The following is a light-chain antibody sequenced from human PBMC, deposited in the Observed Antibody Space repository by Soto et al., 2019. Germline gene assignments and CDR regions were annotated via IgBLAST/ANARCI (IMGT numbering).Light chain of an antibody. CDR3: AAWDDSLNGVV. CDR2: NNN. V-gene: IGLV1-44*01. J-gene: IGLJ3*02. CDR1: SSNIGNTT. Sequence: QSVLTQPPSASGTPGQRVTIACSGSSSNIGNTTVKWYQQLPGTAPKLLIYNNNQRPSGVPDRFSGSKSGTSASLAISGLQSEDEADYYCAAWDDSLNGVVFGGGTKLTVL.